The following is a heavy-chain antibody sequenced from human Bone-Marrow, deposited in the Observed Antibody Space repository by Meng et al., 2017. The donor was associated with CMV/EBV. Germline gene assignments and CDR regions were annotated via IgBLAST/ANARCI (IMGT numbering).Heavy chain of an antibody. V-gene: IGHV3-20*04. D-gene: IGHD3-3*01. J-gene: IGHJ6*02. CDR2: INWNGGST. CDR3: ARIGTYYDFWSELYGMDV. Sequence: GESLKISCAASGFPFDDYGMSWVRQAPGKGLEWVSGINWNGGSTGYTDSVKGRFTISRDNAKNSLYLQMNSLRAEDTAVYYCARIGTYYDFWSELYGMDVWSQGTTVTVSS. CDR1: GFPFDDYG.